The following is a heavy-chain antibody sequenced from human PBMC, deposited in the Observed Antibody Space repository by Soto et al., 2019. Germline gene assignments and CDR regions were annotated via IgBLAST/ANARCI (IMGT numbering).Heavy chain of an antibody. Sequence: QVQLVQSGAEVKKPGSSVKVSCKASGGTFSSYAISWVRQAPGQGLEWMGGIIPIFGTANYAQKFQGRVTITADESTKTAYMELSSLRTEDTAVYYCAKSEDRITMVRGLGYYYYYGMDVWGQGTTVTVSS. CDR3: AKSEDRITMVRGLGYYYYYGMDV. CDR2: IIPIFGTA. D-gene: IGHD3-10*01. CDR1: GGTFSSYA. V-gene: IGHV1-69*12. J-gene: IGHJ6*02.